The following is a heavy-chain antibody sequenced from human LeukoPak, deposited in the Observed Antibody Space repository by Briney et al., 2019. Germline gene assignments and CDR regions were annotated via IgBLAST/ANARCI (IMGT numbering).Heavy chain of an antibody. D-gene: IGHD1-7*01. CDR2: ISHSSSYT. J-gene: IGHJ2*01. CDR3: ARDGNFYFDL. V-gene: IGHV3-11*06. CDR1: GFILSDYY. Sequence: PGGSLRLSCVASGFILSDYYMSWIRQAPGKGLEWVSYISHSSSYTNYADSVKGRFTTSRDNAKNSLYLQMNSLRAEDTAVYYCARDGNFYFDLWGRGTLVTVSS.